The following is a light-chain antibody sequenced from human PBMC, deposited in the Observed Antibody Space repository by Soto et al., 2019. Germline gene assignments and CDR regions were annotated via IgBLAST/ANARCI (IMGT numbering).Light chain of an antibody. CDR2: AAS. CDR1: QSIATY. V-gene: IGKV1-39*01. Sequence: DIQMTQSPSSLSAXVGDRLTISCRASQSIATYLNWYQQKPGEAPGVLIYAASSLQSGVPSRFSGSGSGTDFTLTISSLQPEDFATYYCQQRYSTPWTFGQGTKVDIK. CDR3: QQRYSTPWT. J-gene: IGKJ1*01.